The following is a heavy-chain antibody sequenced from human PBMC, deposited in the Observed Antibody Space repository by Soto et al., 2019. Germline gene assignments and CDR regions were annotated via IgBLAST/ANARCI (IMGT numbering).Heavy chain of an antibody. V-gene: IGHV4-31*02. CDR2: ISYSGNT. Sequence: TLSVTWTVSGGSIRRGGYYWTWIRQHPGKGLEWIGYISYSGNTYYNPSLRSRVTMSLDTSKSQLSLNLSSVTAADTAVYYCARDLRLGDCRCGSCHRALHGMHVWRHGTLVT. J-gene: IGHJ2*01. CDR3: ARDLRLGDCRCGSCHRALHGMHV. CDR1: GGSIRRGGYY. D-gene: IGHD2-15*01.